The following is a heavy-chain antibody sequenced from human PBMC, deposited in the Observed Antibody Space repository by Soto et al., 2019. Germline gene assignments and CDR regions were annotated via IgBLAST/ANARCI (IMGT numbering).Heavy chain of an antibody. CDR2: VTFDGSHQ. CDR1: GFSFSSHG. J-gene: IGHJ5*02. D-gene: IGHD3-10*01. Sequence: PGGSLRLSCAASGFSFSSHGMHWVRQAPGKGLEWVAVVTFDGSHQYYADSVKGRFTISRDNSRNMVCLQMNSLREDDTAIYFCAISSISDSRGPFDLCGPRIQVTVSS. CDR3: AISSISDSRGPFDL. V-gene: IGHV3-30*03.